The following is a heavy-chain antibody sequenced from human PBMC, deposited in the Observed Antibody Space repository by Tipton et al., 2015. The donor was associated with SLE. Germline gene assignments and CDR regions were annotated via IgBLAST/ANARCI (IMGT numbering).Heavy chain of an antibody. V-gene: IGHV4-59*01. D-gene: IGHD1-14*01. CDR1: GGSISGYY. Sequence: TLSLTCTVSGGSISGYYWRWIRQPPGKGLEWIGDIYYSGSTNYSPSLKSRVTLSVDMSKNQFSLKLISVTAADTAVYYCGRGGLRMRDWIDYCGQVTLVNVSS. CDR2: IYYSGST. CDR3: GRGGLRMRDWIDY. J-gene: IGHJ4*02.